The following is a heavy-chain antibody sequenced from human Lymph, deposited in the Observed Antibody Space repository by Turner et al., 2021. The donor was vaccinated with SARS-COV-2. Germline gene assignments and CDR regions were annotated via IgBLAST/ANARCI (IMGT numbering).Heavy chain of an antibody. CDR1: GFTFSSYA. CDR2: ISYDGSNK. Sequence: QVQLVESGGGVVQPGRSLRSSCAASGFTFSSYAMHWVRQAPGKGLEWVALISYDGSNKYYADSVKGRFTISRDNSKNTLYLQMNSLRAEDTAIYYCARDSGGSLDLWGRGTLVTVSS. V-gene: IGHV3-30-3*01. J-gene: IGHJ2*01. CDR3: ARDSGGSLDL.